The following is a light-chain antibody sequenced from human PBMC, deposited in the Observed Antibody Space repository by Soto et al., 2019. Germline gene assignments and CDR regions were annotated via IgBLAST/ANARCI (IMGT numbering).Light chain of an antibody. CDR3: QQRSDWPRT. Sequence: DIVLTQSPATLSLSPGERATLSCRASQSVSSYLGWYQQKPGQAPRLLIYDASNRATGISARFSGSGSGTDCTLTISSLEPEDFAVYYCQQRSDWPRTFGQGTKLEIK. V-gene: IGKV3-11*01. CDR2: DAS. J-gene: IGKJ2*01. CDR1: QSVSSY.